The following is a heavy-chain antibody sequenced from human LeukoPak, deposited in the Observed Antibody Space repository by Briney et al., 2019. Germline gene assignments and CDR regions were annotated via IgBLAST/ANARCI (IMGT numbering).Heavy chain of an antibody. CDR2: ISPSGGIT. CDR1: GFTFSSYG. J-gene: IGHJ1*01. V-gene: IGHV3-23*01. D-gene: IGHD3-16*01. CDR3: AKDDAWGRYKD. Sequence: GGSLRLSCAASGFTFSSYGMNCVRQGPGKGLEWVSGISPSGGITYYTDSVKGRFTISRDNSKNTVSLQMNSLRGEDTAVYYCAKDDAWGRYKDWGQGTLVTVSS.